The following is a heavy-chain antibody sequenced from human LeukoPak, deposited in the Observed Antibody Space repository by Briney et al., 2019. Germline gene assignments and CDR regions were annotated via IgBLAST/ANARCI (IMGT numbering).Heavy chain of an antibody. D-gene: IGHD3-3*01. CDR3: ARPHITIFGVAPGGWFDP. CDR2: IYYSGST. CDR1: GGSISSSSYY. V-gene: IGHV4-39*01. Sequence: SETLSLTCTVSGGSISSSSYYWGWIRQPPGKGLEWIGSIYYSGSTYYNPSLKSRVTISVDTFKNQFSLKLSSVTAADTAVYYCARPHITIFGVAPGGWFDPWGQGTLVTVSS. J-gene: IGHJ5*02.